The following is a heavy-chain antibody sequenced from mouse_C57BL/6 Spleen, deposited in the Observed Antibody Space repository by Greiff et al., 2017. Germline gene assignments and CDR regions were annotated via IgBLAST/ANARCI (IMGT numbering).Heavy chain of an antibody. Sequence: QVQLQQPGAELVRPGSSVKLSCKASGYTFTSYWMHWVKQRPIQGLEWIGNIDPSDSETHYNQKFKDKATVTVDKSSSTAYMPLSSLTSEDSAVYYCARVIYYGSSYFDYWGQGTTLTVSS. CDR3: ARVIYYGSSYFDY. CDR1: GYTFTSYW. D-gene: IGHD1-1*01. J-gene: IGHJ2*01. V-gene: IGHV1-52*01. CDR2: IDPSDSET.